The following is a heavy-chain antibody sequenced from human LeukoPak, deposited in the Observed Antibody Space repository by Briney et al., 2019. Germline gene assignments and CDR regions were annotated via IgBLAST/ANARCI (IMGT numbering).Heavy chain of an antibody. J-gene: IGHJ4*02. V-gene: IGHV4-34*01. Sequence: PSGTLSLTCAVYGGSFSGYYWSWIRQPPGKGLEWIGEINHSGSTNYNPSLKSRVTISVDTSKNQFSLKLSSVTAADTAVYYCARAGYYDSSGYYSGPASTFDYWGQGTLVTVSS. CDR2: INHSGST. CDR3: ARAGYYDSSGYYSGPASTFDY. CDR1: GGSFSGYY. D-gene: IGHD3-22*01.